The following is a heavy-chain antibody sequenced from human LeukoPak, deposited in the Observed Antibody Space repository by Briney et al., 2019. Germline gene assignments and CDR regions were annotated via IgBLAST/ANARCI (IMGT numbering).Heavy chain of an antibody. Sequence: SQTLSLTCTVSGGSISSGGYYWSWIRQHPGKGLEWIGYIYYSGSTYYNPSLKSRVTISVDTSKNQFSLKLSSVTAADTAVYYCANADSSGYYFDYWGQGTLVTVSS. CDR3: ANADSSGYYFDY. V-gene: IGHV4-31*03. D-gene: IGHD3-22*01. CDR2: IYYSGST. CDR1: GGSISSGGYY. J-gene: IGHJ4*02.